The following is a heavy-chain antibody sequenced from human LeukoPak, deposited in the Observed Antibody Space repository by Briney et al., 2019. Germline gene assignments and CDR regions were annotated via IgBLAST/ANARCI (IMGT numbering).Heavy chain of an antibody. CDR2: IKSKTDGGTT. D-gene: IGHD3-16*01. Sequence: GGSLRLSCAASGFTFSNAWMSWVRQAPGKGLEWVGRIKSKTDGGTTAYAAPVKGRFTISRDDSKNTLYLQMNSLKTEDTAVYYCMITFGGVRDQDVWGQGTTVTVSS. CDR3: MITFGGVRDQDV. CDR1: GFTFSNAW. V-gene: IGHV3-15*01. J-gene: IGHJ6*02.